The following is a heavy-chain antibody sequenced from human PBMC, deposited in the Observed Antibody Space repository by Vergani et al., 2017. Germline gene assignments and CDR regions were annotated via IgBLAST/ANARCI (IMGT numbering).Heavy chain of an antibody. CDR3: AKWGLSSGRSYCDY. Sequence: EVQLLESGGDLVQPGGSLRLSCAASGFTFNTYAMSWIRQAPGKGLEWVSDISGSGGSTYYADSVKGRFTISRDNAKNTLYLQMNSLRVEDTAVYFCAKWGLSSGRSYCDYWGQGTLVTVSS. V-gene: IGHV3-23*01. D-gene: IGHD1-26*01. CDR1: GFTFNTYA. J-gene: IGHJ4*02. CDR2: ISGSGGST.